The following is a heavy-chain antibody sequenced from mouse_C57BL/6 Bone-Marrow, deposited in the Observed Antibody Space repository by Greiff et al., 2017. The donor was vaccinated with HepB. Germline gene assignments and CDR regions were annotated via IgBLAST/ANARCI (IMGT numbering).Heavy chain of an antibody. D-gene: IGHD2-2*01. CDR3: ARWATMVTTRAMDY. CDR1: GYTFTSYW. Sequence: VQLQQSGAELVKPGASVKMSCKASGYTFTSYWITWVKQRPGQGLEWIGDIYPGSGSTNYNEKFKSKATLTVDTSSSTAYMQLSSLTSEDSAVYYCARWATMVTTRAMDYWGQGTSVTVSS. CDR2: IYPGSGST. V-gene: IGHV1-55*01. J-gene: IGHJ4*01.